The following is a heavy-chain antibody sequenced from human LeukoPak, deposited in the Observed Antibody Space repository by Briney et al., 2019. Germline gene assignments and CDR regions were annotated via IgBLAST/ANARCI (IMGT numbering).Heavy chain of an antibody. CDR3: ARNPAKVVPAVY. CDR2: IDQDGSAT. J-gene: IGHJ4*02. CDR1: GFSFSNYW. V-gene: IGHV3-7*01. Sequence: GGSLRLSCVGSGFSFSNYWMSWVRQAPGKGLEWVANIDQDGSATYYVDSVKGRFTISRDNAKSSLYLQMSSLRAEDTAVYYCARNPAKVVPAVYWGQGTLVTVSS. D-gene: IGHD2-2*01.